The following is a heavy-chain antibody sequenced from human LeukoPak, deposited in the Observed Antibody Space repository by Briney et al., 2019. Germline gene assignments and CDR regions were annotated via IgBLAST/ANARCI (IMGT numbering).Heavy chain of an antibody. D-gene: IGHD4-17*01. Sequence: SETLSLTCVVSGDSFSSHYWTWIRQSPGKGLKWIGYISYIGSTNYNPSLKSRVTISIDTSKNQFSLKLRSVTAADTAVYYCARDLVTVTKGFDIWGQGTMVSVSS. CDR3: ARDLVTVTKGFDI. CDR2: ISYIGST. V-gene: IGHV4-59*11. J-gene: IGHJ3*02. CDR1: GDSFSSHY.